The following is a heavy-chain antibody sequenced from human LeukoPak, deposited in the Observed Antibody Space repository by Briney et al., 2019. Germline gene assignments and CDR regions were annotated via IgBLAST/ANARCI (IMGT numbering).Heavy chain of an antibody. Sequence: PGRSLRLSCAASGFTFDDYAMHWVRQAPGKGLEWVSGISWNSGSIGYADSVKGRFTISRDNAKNSLYLQMNSLRAEDTALYYCAKDISPILLYYMDVWGKGTTVTVSS. CDR1: GFTFDDYA. V-gene: IGHV3-9*01. J-gene: IGHJ6*03. CDR3: AKDISPILLYYMDV. CDR2: ISWNSGSI.